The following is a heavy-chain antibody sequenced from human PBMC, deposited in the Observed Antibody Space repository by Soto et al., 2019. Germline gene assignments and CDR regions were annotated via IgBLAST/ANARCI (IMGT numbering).Heavy chain of an antibody. V-gene: IGHV3-30-3*01. CDR3: ARGHVRLAPAMARDGLFDY. D-gene: IGHD5-18*01. J-gene: IGHJ4*02. CDR2: ISYDGSNK. CDR1: GFTFSSYA. Sequence: QVQLVESGGGVVQPGRSLRLSCAASGFTFSSYAMHWVRQAPGKGLEWVAVISYDGSNKYYADSVKGRFTISSDNSKNXLXXQMNRLRAEDTAVYYCARGHVRLAPAMARDGLFDYWGQGTLVTVSS.